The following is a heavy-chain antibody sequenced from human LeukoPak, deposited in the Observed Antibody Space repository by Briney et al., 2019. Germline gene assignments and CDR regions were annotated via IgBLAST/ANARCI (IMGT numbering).Heavy chain of an antibody. CDR1: GFTFSDYY. CDR2: ISSSGSSK. Sequence: GSLRLSCAASGFTFSDYYMSWIRQAPGKGPEWVSYISSSGSSKDYADSVKGRFTTSRDNAKKSLYLQMNSLRAEDTAVYYCARHLRAHSSSLFFDYWGQGTLVTVSS. D-gene: IGHD6-13*01. CDR3: ARHLRAHSSSLFFDY. J-gene: IGHJ4*02. V-gene: IGHV3-11*01.